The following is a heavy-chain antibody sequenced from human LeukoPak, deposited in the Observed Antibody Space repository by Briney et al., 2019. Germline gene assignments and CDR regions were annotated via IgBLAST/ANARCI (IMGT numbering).Heavy chain of an antibody. J-gene: IGHJ1*01. D-gene: IGHD3-22*01. Sequence: QPGGSLRLSCAASGFTFSSYWMHWVRPAPGKGLVWVSRIKSDGSTRYADSVKGRFTISRDNAKNTVSLQMNSLRAEDTGVYYCARAPSEIGGYYPEYFRHWGQGTLVTVSP. V-gene: IGHV3-74*01. CDR2: IKSDGST. CDR3: ARAPSEIGGYYPEYFRH. CDR1: GFTFSSYW.